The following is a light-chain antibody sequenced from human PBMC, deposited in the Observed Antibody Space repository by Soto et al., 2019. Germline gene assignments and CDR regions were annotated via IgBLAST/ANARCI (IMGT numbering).Light chain of an antibody. V-gene: IGLV2-14*01. CDR2: EVS. CDR1: SNDVGGYAY. J-gene: IGLJ1*01. Sequence: QSALTQPASVSGSPGQSITISCTGTSNDVGGYAYVSWYQQYPGKAPKLVISEVSNRPSGVSHRFSGSNSGDTATLTIRRVEAGDEADYYCHVWDSSSDHYVFGTGTKLTVL. CDR3: HVWDSSSDHYV.